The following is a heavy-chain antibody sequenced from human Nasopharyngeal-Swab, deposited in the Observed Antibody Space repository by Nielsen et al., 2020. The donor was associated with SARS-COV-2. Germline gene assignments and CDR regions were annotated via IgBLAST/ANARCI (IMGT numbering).Heavy chain of an antibody. CDR3: AADPYYDFLSGYFSFDP. D-gene: IGHD3-3*01. J-gene: IGHJ5*02. V-gene: IGHV1-58*01. CDR2: VVVGSGNT. CDR1: GFTFSSSS. Sequence: SVKVSCKASGFTFSSSSVQWVRQARGQRLEWIGWVVVGSGNTSYAQKFQERVSITRDMSTSTAYMELSSLRSEDTAVYYCAADPYYDFLSGYFSFDPWGQGTLVTVSS.